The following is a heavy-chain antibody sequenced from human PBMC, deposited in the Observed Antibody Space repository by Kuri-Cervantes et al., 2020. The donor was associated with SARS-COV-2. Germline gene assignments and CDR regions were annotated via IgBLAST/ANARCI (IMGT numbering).Heavy chain of an antibody. CDR3: ARVGITGTTFHYGMDV. CDR2: IYYSGRT. CDR1: GGSISSYY. J-gene: IGHJ6*02. V-gene: IGHV4-59*01. D-gene: IGHD1-7*01. Sequence: SETLSLTCTVSGGSISSYYWSWIRQPPGKGLEWIGYIYYSGRTKYNPSLKSRVTISVDTSKNQFSLKLSSVTAADTAVYYCARVGITGTTFHYGMDVWGQGTTVTVSS.